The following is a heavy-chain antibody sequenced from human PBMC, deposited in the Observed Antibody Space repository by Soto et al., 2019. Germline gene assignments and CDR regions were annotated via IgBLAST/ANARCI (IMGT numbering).Heavy chain of an antibody. Sequence: PGGSLRLSCAASGFTFSSYAMHWVRQAPVKVLEWVAVISYDGSNKYYADSVKGRFTISRDNSKNTLYLQMNSLRAEDTAVYYCARDTYTPGIAAAGPDYWGQGTLVTVSS. CDR3: ARDTYTPGIAAAGPDY. J-gene: IGHJ4*02. CDR1: GFTFSSYA. D-gene: IGHD6-13*01. V-gene: IGHV3-30-3*01. CDR2: ISYDGSNK.